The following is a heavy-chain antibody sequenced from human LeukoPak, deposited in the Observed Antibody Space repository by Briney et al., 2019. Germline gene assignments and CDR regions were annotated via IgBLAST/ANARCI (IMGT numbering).Heavy chain of an antibody. D-gene: IGHD2-21*02. V-gene: IGHV3-21*01. J-gene: IGHJ4*02. CDR2: ISGGSRSI. CDR3: ARDYFYCGGDCFVDY. Sequence: AVGSLRLSCAASGFTFSDYTMNWVRQAPGKGLEWVSSISGGSRSIHYVDSVKGRFTISRDNAKNSLYLQMNSLRAEDTAVYYCARDYFYCGGDCFVDYWGQGTLVTVSS. CDR1: GFTFSDYT.